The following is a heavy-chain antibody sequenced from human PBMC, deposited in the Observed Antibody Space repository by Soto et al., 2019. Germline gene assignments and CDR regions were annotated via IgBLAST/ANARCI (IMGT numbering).Heavy chain of an antibody. CDR1: GYTFTSYG. D-gene: IGHD3-10*01. J-gene: IGHJ4*02. CDR2: ISAYNGNT. V-gene: IGHV1-18*01. CDR3: ARDNGILLWFGERY. Sequence: ASVKVSCKASGYTFTSYGISWVRQAPGQGLEWMGWISAYNGNTNYAQKLQGRVTMTTDTSTSTAYMELRSLRSDDTAVYYCARDNGILLWFGERYWGQGTLVTVSS.